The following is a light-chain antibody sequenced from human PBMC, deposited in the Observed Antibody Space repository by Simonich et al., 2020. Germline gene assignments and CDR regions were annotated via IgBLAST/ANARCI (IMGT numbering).Light chain of an antibody. Sequence: SYELTQPSSVSVSPGQTARITCSGDVLAKKYDRWFQQKPGQAPVLGIYKDSERPAGIPGRFSGSSSGTTVTLTISGAQVEDEADYYCYSAADNNLRVFGTGTKVTVL. J-gene: IGLJ1*01. CDR3: YSAADNNLRV. CDR1: VLAKKY. V-gene: IGLV3-27*01. CDR2: KDS.